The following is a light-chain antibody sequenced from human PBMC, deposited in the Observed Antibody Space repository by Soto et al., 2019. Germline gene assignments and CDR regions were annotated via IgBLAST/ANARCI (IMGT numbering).Light chain of an antibody. CDR1: NSKIGSYNY. J-gene: IGLJ1*01. Sequence: VLTQPASVSESPGQSITISCTGTNSKIGSYNYVSWYQHHPGKAPKLMIFDVSNRPSGVSNRFSGSKSGNTASLTISVLQPEDEADYYCSTYITSNTRQTVLGTGTKVTVL. CDR3: STYITSNTRQTV. CDR2: DVS. V-gene: IGLV2-14*03.